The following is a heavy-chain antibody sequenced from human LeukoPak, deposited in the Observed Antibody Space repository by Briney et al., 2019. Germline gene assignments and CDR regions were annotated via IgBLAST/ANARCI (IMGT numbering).Heavy chain of an antibody. CDR1: GVTFSTYP. Sequence: GGSLRLSCAASGVTFSTYPMAWVRQGPGKGLEWVSAISGSGGSTYYADSVKGRFTISRDNSKNTLYLQMNSLRAEDTAVYYCAKDESTIWEFDYWGQGTLVTVSS. V-gene: IGHV3-23*01. D-gene: IGHD5/OR15-5a*01. CDR3: AKDESTIWEFDY. CDR2: ISGSGGST. J-gene: IGHJ4*02.